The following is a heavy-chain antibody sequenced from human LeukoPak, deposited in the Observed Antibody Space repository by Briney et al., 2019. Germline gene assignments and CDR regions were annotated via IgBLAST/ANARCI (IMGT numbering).Heavy chain of an antibody. CDR3: ASIGELAAAGPDAFDI. CDR2: ISYDGSNK. J-gene: IGHJ3*02. CDR1: GFTFSSYA. V-gene: IGHV3-30*04. Sequence: PGGSLRLSCAASGFTFSSYAMHWVRQAPGKGLEWVAVISYDGSNKYYADSVKGRFTISRDNSKNTLYLQMNSLRAEDTAVYYCASIGELAAAGPDAFDIWGQGTTVTVSS. D-gene: IGHD6-13*01.